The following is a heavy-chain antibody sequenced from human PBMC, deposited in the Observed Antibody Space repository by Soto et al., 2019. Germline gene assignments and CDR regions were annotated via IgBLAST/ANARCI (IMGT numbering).Heavy chain of an antibody. Sequence: QVHLVESGGGVVQPGRSLRLSCAASGFTFSNYGMHWVRQAPGKGLEWVAIIWHDGNNKYYADSVRGRFIIFRDNSKNRLYLQMNSLRAEDTAVYYCASDLVGASDSYGLDVWGQGTPVTVSS. J-gene: IGHJ6*02. CDR3: ASDLVGASDSYGLDV. CDR1: GFTFSNYG. V-gene: IGHV3-33*01. CDR2: IWHDGNNK. D-gene: IGHD1-26*01.